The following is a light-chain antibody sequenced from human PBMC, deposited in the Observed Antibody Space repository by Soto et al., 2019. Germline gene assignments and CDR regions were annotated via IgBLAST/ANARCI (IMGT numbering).Light chain of an antibody. CDR2: DAS. V-gene: IGKV3-11*01. CDR1: QSVSSY. Sequence: DSVLTQSPATLSLSTGERAPLSCRASQSVSSYLAWYQQKPGQAPRLLIYDASNRATGIPARFSGSGSGTDFTLTISSLEPEDFAVYYCQQRSNWPPITFGQGTRLEI. J-gene: IGKJ5*01. CDR3: QQRSNWPPIT.